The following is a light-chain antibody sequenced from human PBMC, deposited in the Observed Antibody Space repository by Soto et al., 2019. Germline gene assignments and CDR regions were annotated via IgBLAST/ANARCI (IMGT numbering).Light chain of an antibody. CDR3: QQNFSIPIT. Sequence: VERTQTQSSLSASVGDRVTITWLASQSIITYLNWYHQKPGKAPDLLIYAASSLKSGVPSRFSGSGSGTHFTLTITGLQPADFATYYCQQNFSIPITFGQGTRLAVK. V-gene: IGKV1-39*01. J-gene: IGKJ5*01. CDR2: AAS. CDR1: QSIITY.